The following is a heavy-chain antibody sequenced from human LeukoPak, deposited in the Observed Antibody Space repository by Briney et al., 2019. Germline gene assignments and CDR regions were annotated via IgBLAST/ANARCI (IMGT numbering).Heavy chain of an antibody. Sequence: GGSLRLSCAASGFTFSTYWMSWVRQAPGKGLEWVVNIKQDGSEKYYVDSVKGRFTISRDNAKNSLYLQMNSLRAEDTAVYYRARDLFKTSDILTGYYHFPNDYWGQGTLVTVSS. CDR1: GFTFSTYW. J-gene: IGHJ4*02. CDR3: ARDLFKTSDILTGYYHFPNDY. CDR2: IKQDGSEK. V-gene: IGHV3-7*01. D-gene: IGHD3-9*01.